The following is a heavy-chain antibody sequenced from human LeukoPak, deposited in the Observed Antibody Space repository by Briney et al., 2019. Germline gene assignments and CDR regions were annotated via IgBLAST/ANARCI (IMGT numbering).Heavy chain of an antibody. V-gene: IGHV4-59*01. J-gene: IGHJ4*02. CDR3: AREGDFWRRNYYFDY. D-gene: IGHD3-3*01. CDR2: IYYSGST. CDR1: GGSISSYY. Sequence: SETLSLTCTVSGGSISSYYWSWIRQPTGKGLEWIGYIYYSGSTNYNPSLKSRVTISVDTSKNQFSLKLSSVTAADTAVYYCAREGDFWRRNYYFDYWGQGTLVTVSS.